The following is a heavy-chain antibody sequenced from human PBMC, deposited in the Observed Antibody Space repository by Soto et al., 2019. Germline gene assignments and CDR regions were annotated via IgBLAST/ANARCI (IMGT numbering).Heavy chain of an antibody. V-gene: IGHV4-4*02. CDR2: IYHSGST. Sequence: QVQLQESGPGLVKPSGTLSLTCAVSGGSISSSNWWSWVRQPPGKGLEWIGEIYHSGSTNYNPSLKSRVTISVDKSNNQFSQKLSSVTAADKAVYYCASHSKSYYDILWFDPWGQGTLVTVSS. J-gene: IGHJ5*02. CDR1: GGSISSSNW. D-gene: IGHD3-9*01. CDR3: ASHSKSYYDILWFDP.